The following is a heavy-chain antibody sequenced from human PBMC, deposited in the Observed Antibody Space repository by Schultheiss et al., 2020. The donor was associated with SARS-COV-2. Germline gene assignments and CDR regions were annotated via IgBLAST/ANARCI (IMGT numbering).Heavy chain of an antibody. CDR3: ARSGYGEYEYYYYGMDV. CDR2: ISSSSSTI. CDR1: GFTFSSYE. Sequence: GGSLRLSCAASGFTFSSYEMNWVRQAPGKGLEWVSYISSSSSTIYYADSVKGRFTISRDNAKNSLYLQMNSLRDEDTAVYYCARSGYGEYEYYYYGMDVWGQGTTVTVSS. D-gene: IGHD4-17*01. J-gene: IGHJ6*02. V-gene: IGHV3-48*02.